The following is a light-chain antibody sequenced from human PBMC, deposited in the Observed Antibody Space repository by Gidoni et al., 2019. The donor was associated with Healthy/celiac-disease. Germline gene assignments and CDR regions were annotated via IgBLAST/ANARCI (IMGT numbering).Light chain of an antibody. CDR3: QSYDSSLSVVV. V-gene: IGLV1-40*01. Sequence: QSVLTPPPSVSGAPGQRVTISCTGSSSNIGACYDVHWYQQLPGTAPKLLIYGNSNRPSGVPDRFSGSKSGTSASLAITGLQAEDEADYYCQSYDSSLSVVVFGGGTKLTVL. J-gene: IGLJ2*01. CDR2: GNS. CDR1: SSNIGACYD.